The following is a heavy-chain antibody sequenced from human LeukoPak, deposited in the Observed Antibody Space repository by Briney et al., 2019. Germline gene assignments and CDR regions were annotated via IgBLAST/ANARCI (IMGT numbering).Heavy chain of an antibody. CDR1: GDSISTSS. V-gene: IGHV4-4*09. J-gene: IGHJ6*02. CDR2: IYSSGST. Sequence: SETLSLTCSVSGDSISTSSWSWIRQPPGQGLELIGDIYSSGSTDHNPSLKSLVSFSVDTSKKEFSLKLHSVTAADTALYYCASLGQVAAAGAYDYHSMDVWGQGITVTVSS. D-gene: IGHD5-12*01. CDR3: ASLGQVAAAGAYDYHSMDV.